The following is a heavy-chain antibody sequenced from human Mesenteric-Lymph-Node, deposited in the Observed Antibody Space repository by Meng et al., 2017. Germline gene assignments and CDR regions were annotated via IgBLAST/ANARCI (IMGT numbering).Heavy chain of an antibody. Sequence: GESLKISCAASGFTFSSYAMSWVRQAPGKGLEWVSAISGSGGSTYYADSVKGRFTISRDNSKNTLYLQMNSLRADDTAVYFCAKSRYEATKYYFDYWGQGTLVTVSS. CDR3: AKSRYEATKYYFDY. J-gene: IGHJ4*02. CDR2: ISGSGGST. V-gene: IGHV3-23*01. D-gene: IGHD3-3*01. CDR1: GFTFSSYA.